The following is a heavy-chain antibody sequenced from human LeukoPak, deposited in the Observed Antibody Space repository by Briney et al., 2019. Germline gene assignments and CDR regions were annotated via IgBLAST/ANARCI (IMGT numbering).Heavy chain of an antibody. V-gene: IGHV4-39*07. D-gene: IGHD3-22*01. J-gene: IGHJ6*02. CDR2: INHSGST. Sequence: SETLSLTCTVSGGSISSSSYYWSWIRQPPGKGLEWIGEINHSGSTNYNASLKSRVTISVDTSKNQFSLKLSSVTAPDTAVYYCARGTYYYDSSGYFGPLGMDVWGQGTTVTVSS. CDR3: ARGTYYYDSSGYFGPLGMDV. CDR1: GGSISSSSYY.